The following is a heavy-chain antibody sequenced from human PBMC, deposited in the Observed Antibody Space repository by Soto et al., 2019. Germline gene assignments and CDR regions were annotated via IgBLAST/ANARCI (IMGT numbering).Heavy chain of an antibody. V-gene: IGHV2-5*02. D-gene: IGHD1-20*01. CDR2: IYWDDDK. CDR3: AHRLGGYTWNDGYLDY. J-gene: IGHJ4*02. Sequence: QITLKESGPTLVTPTQTLTLTCSFSGFSLTSSPMGVGWIRQPPGKALEWLAVIYWDDDKRYSPALRSRPTITKDTPKNQVVLTVTNMDPVDTATYYCAHRLGGYTWNDGYLDYWGQGILVSVSS. CDR1: GFSLTSSPMG.